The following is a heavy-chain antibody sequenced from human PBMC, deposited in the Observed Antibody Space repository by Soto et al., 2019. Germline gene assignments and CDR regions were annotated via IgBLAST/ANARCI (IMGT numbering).Heavy chain of an antibody. V-gene: IGHV2-26*01. D-gene: IGHD6-13*01. Sequence: QVTLKESGPVLVKPTETLTLRCTVSGLSITDSEMGVSWIRQPPGQPLEWLAHIDSSGEKSYRTFLKSRLAISKDTSKSQIVLTMTNMHPADTATYYCARRELAVAVSPWFDPWGQGIPVTVSS. CDR1: GLSITDSEMG. CDR2: IDSSGEK. CDR3: ARRELAVAVSPWFDP. J-gene: IGHJ5*02.